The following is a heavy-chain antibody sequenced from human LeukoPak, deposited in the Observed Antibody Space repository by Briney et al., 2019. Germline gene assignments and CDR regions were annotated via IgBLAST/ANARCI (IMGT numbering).Heavy chain of an antibody. V-gene: IGHV1-2*02. CDR3: ARGPGGGYDWLGY. CDR1: GYIFTGYY. CDR2: SNPTSGST. Sequence: ASVKVSCKASGYIFTGYYLHWVRQAPGQGLEWMGWSNPTSGSTNYAQKFQGRVTMTRDTSISTAYMELSRLRSDDTAVYCCARGPGGGYDWLGYWGQGTLVTVSS. D-gene: IGHD5-12*01. J-gene: IGHJ4*02.